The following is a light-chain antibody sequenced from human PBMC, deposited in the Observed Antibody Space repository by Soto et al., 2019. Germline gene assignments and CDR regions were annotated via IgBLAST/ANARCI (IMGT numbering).Light chain of an antibody. CDR2: AAS. CDR3: QHYNSYSEA. Sequence: DIQMTQSPSSLSASVGDRVTITFLASQSISSYLNWYQQKPGKAPKLLIYAASSLQSGVPSRFSGSGSGTDFTLTISSLQPEDFATYYCQHYNSYSEAFGQGTKVDIK. J-gene: IGKJ1*01. V-gene: IGKV1-39*01. CDR1: QSISSY.